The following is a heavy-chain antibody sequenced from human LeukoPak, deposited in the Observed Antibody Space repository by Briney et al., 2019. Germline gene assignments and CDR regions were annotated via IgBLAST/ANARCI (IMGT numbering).Heavy chain of an antibody. D-gene: IGHD5-12*01. Sequence: ASVKVSCKASGYTFTSYGISWVRQAPGQGLEWMGWISAYNGNTNYAQKLQGRVTMTTDTSTGTAYMELRSLRSEDTAVYYCARPQGGLYSGYDWSYYMDVWGKGTTVTVSS. CDR1: GYTFTSYG. J-gene: IGHJ6*03. V-gene: IGHV1-18*01. CDR3: ARPQGGLYSGYDWSYYMDV. CDR2: ISAYNGNT.